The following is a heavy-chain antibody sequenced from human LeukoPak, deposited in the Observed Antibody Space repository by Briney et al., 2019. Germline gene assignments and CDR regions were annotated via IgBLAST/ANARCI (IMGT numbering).Heavy chain of an antibody. CDR3: ARVDWLSARPVDY. J-gene: IGHJ4*02. CDR1: GFTFSSYA. V-gene: IGHV3-53*01. Sequence: GGSLRLSCAASGFTFSSYAMHWVRQAPGKGLEWVSVIYSGGSTYYADSVKGRFTISRDNSKNTLYLQMNSLRAEDTAVYYCARVDWLSARPVDYWGQGTLVTVSS. CDR2: IYSGGST. D-gene: IGHD6-6*01.